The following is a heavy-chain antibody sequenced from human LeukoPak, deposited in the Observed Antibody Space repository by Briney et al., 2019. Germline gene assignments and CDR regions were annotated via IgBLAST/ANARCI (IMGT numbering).Heavy chain of an antibody. Sequence: GASVKVSCKASGYSFTDFYMHWVRQAPGQGLEGMGWINPNSGGTNYAQKFQGRVTMTRDTSISTAYMELSRLRSDDTAVYYCAREGGYSSTWSNYWGQGTLVTVSS. J-gene: IGHJ4*02. CDR3: AREGGYSSTWSNY. CDR1: GYSFTDFY. CDR2: INPNSGGT. V-gene: IGHV1-2*02. D-gene: IGHD6-13*01.